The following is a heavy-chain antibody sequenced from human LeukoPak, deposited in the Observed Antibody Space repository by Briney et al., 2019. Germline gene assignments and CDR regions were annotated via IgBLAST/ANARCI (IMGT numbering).Heavy chain of an antibody. CDR3: ASRESSMARSH. D-gene: IGHD3-10*01. CDR1: GFSISDYW. J-gene: IGHJ4*01. V-gene: IGHV3-7*01. CDR2: INEDGTIQ. Sequence: PGGSLRLSCAASGFSISDYWMNWVRLVPGEGLEWVANINEDGTIQDYVASVRGRFTISRNNAKNSLYLQMNSLGAEDTAVYYCASRESSMARSHWGHGTLVTVSS.